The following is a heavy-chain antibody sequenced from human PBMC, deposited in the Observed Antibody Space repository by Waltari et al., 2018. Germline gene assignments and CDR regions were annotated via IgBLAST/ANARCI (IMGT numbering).Heavy chain of an antibody. D-gene: IGHD3-10*01. CDR2: INHSGST. J-gene: IGHJ4*02. CDR1: GGSFSGYY. CDR3: ARKRSYYYGSGSYPTLDY. Sequence: QVQLQQWGAGLLKPSETLSLTCAVYGGSFSGYYWSWIRQPPGKGLEWIGEINHSGSTNYNPSLKSRVTISVDTSKNQFSLKLSSVTAADTAVYYCARKRSYYYGSGSYPTLDYWGQGTLVTVSS. V-gene: IGHV4-34*01.